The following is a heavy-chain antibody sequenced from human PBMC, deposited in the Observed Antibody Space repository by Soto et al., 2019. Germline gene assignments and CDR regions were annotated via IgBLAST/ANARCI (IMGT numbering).Heavy chain of an antibody. J-gene: IGHJ6*02. CDR2: ISAYNGNT. Sequence: QVQLVQSGAEVKKPGASVKVSCKASGYTFTSYGISWVRLAPGQGLEWMGWISAYNGNTNYAQKLQGRVTMTTDTFTSTAYMELRSLRSDDTAVYYCATNRIIAAAGGYYYYGMDVWGQGTTVTVSS. V-gene: IGHV1-18*01. D-gene: IGHD6-13*01. CDR1: GYTFTSYG. CDR3: ATNRIIAAAGGYYYYGMDV.